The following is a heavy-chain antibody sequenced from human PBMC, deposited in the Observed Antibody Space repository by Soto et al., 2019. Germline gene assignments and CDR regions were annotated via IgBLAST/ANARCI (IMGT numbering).Heavy chain of an antibody. V-gene: IGHV3-23*01. J-gene: IGHJ4*02. CDR1: GGSISSSN. CDR2: ISGSGGST. Sequence: ETLSLTCAVSGGSISSSNWWSWVRQAPGKGLEWVSAISGSGGSTYYADSVKGRFTISRDNSKNTLYLQMNSLRAEDTAVYYCAKYGDYAHFDYWGQGTLVTVSS. CDR3: AKYGDYAHFDY. D-gene: IGHD4-17*01.